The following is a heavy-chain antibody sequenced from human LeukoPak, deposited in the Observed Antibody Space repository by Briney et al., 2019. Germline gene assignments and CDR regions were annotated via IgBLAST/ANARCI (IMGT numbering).Heavy chain of an antibody. Sequence: SETLSLTCTVSGGSISSYYWSWIRQPPGKGLEWIGYIYYSGSTNYNPSLKSRVTISVDTSKNQFSLKLSSVTAADTAVYYWARGPENYCGGNCSLNWFAPWDQGTLVTFPS. CDR2: IYYSGST. D-gene: IGHD2-21*02. J-gene: IGHJ5*02. V-gene: IGHV4-59*01. CDR1: GGSISSYY. CDR3: ARGPENYCGGNCSLNWFAP.